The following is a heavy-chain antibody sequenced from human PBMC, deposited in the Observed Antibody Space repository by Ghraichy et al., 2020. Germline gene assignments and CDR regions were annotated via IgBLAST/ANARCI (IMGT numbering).Heavy chain of an antibody. CDR2: ISAGGSVT. Sequence: GESLRLSCAASGFTFDNYAMNWVRQAPGKGLEWVSAISAGGSVTFYADSVKGRFTISRDNSKKTLYLQLNTLRAEDTAIYYCAKDKGAAGTNYYYYGMDVWGQGTAVTVSS. V-gene: IGHV3-23*01. CDR3: AKDKGAAGTNYYYYGMDV. J-gene: IGHJ6*02. D-gene: IGHD6-13*01. CDR1: GFTFDNYA.